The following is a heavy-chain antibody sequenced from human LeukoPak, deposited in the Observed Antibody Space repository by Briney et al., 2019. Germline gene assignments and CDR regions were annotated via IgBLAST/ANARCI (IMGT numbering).Heavy chain of an antibody. D-gene: IGHD3-22*01. CDR3: ARDGFYDSSGYYYNWVFDY. CDR2: IYYSGST. CDR1: GESISGFY. Sequence: SETLSLTCTVSGESISGFYWTWIRQPPGKGLEWIGYIYYSGSTNYNPSLKSRVTMAVDTSKNQFSLRLSSVTAADTAVYYCARDGFYDSSGYYYNWVFDYWGQGTLVTVSS. V-gene: IGHV4-59*12. J-gene: IGHJ4*02.